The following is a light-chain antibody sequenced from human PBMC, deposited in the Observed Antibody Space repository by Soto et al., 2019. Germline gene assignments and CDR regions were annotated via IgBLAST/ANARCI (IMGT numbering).Light chain of an antibody. Sequence: EIVLTQSPATLSLSPGDRATLSCRASQTVNRYLAWYQQKPGQAPRLLIYDASNRATGIPARFSGSGSGTDFTLTISSLAPEDFAVYYCQQRSNWEGSFGGGTKVEIK. CDR3: QQRSNWEGS. V-gene: IGKV3-11*01. CDR1: QTVNRY. J-gene: IGKJ4*01. CDR2: DAS.